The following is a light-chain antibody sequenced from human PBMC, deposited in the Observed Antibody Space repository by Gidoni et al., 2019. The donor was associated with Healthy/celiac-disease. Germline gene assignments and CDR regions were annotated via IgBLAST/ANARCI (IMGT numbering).Light chain of an antibody. V-gene: IGKV1-39*01. CDR3: QQSYTTPRT. Sequence: DIQMTQSPSSLSASVRDRVTITCRASQSISSYLNWYQQKPGIAPKLLIYAASSLQSEVPSRFSGSGSGTDFTLTISSLQPEDFATYYCQQSYTTPRTFGQGTKVEMK. CDR2: AAS. CDR1: QSISSY. J-gene: IGKJ1*01.